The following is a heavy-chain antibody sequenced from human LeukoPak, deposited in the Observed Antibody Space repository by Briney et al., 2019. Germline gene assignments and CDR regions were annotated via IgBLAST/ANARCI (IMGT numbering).Heavy chain of an antibody. J-gene: IGHJ2*01. CDR2: IYPGDSDT. Sequence: GESLKISCKGSGYSFTSYWIGWVRQMPGKGLEWMGIIYPGDSDTRYSPSFQGQVTISADKSISTAYLQWSSLKASDTAMYYCARSTYHYGSGRDWYFDLWGRGTLVTVSS. CDR3: ARSTYHYGSGRDWYFDL. V-gene: IGHV5-51*01. CDR1: GYSFTSYW. D-gene: IGHD3-10*01.